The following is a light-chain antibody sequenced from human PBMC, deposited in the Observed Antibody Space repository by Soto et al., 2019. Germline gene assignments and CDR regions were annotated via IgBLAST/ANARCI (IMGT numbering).Light chain of an antibody. CDR3: QQYDAWPLT. Sequence: EKLMSQSPATLSVSPGERVTLSCRASQNIHNHMSWFLQKPGQTPRLLIYDAIIRAADVPARFSGSWSGTEFTRNMNSLQSEEFAVYYCQQYDAWPLTFGGGTKVEIK. J-gene: IGKJ4*01. CDR2: DAI. CDR1: QNIHNH. V-gene: IGKV3-15*01.